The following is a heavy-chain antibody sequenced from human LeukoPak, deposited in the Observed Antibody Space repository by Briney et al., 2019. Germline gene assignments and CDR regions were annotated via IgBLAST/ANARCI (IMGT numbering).Heavy chain of an antibody. CDR2: IYWDDDK. CDR3: AHSRLHQRYYYFDY. Sequence: SGPTLVKPTQTLTLTCTFSGFSLSTSGVGVGWIRQPPGKALEWLALIYWDDDKRYSPSLKSRLTITKDTSKNQVVLTMTNMDPVDTATYYCAHSRLHQRYYYFDYWGQGTLVTVSS. CDR1: GFSLSTSGVG. J-gene: IGHJ4*02. V-gene: IGHV2-5*02. D-gene: IGHD2-15*01.